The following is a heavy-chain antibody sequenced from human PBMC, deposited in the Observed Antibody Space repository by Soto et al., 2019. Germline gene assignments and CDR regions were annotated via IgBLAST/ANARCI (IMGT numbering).Heavy chain of an antibody. CDR2: IIPLFGTA. V-gene: IGHV1-69*01. J-gene: IGHJ4*02. CDR3: ARPKGSYSSGYYYFDY. CDR1: GGTFSTYA. D-gene: IGHD6-19*01. Sequence: QVQLVQSGAEVKQPGSSVKVSCKTSGGTFSTYAIYWVRQAPGQGLEWMGAIIPLFGTADYAQKCQGRVTITADESTSTASMEPSSPRSEDTAVYYCARPKGSYSSGYYYFDYWGQGTLVTVSS.